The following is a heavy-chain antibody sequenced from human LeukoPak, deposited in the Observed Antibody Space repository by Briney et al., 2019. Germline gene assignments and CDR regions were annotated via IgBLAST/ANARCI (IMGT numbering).Heavy chain of an antibody. J-gene: IGHJ5*01. CDR2: INSDGSST. CDR3: ARDPMALDWFDS. Sequence: PGGSLRLSCAASGFTFSTYSLNWLRQAPGKGLVWVSRINSDGSSTDYADSVKGRFTISRDNAKNTLYLQMNSLRAEDTAVYYCARDPMALDWFDSWGQGTLVTVSS. D-gene: IGHD3-10*01. CDR1: GFTFSTYS. V-gene: IGHV3-74*01.